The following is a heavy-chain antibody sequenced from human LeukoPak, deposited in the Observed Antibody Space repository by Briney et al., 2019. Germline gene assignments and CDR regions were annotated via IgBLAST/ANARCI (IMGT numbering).Heavy chain of an antibody. CDR3: AGDPLPVLGYCSSTSCPVDY. CDR1: GYTFTSYG. Sequence: GASVKVSCKASGYTFTSYGISWVRQAPGQGLEWMGWISAYNGNTNYAQELQGRVTMTTDTSTSTAYMELRSLRSDDTAVYYCAGDPLPVLGYCSSTSCPVDYWGQGTLVTVSS. CDR2: ISAYNGNT. D-gene: IGHD2-2*01. V-gene: IGHV1-18*01. J-gene: IGHJ4*02.